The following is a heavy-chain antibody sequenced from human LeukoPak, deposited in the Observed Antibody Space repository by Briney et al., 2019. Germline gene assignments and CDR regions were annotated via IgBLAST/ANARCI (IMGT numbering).Heavy chain of an antibody. CDR2: INPNSGGT. CDR1: GYTFTGYY. J-gene: IGHJ4*02. D-gene: IGHD6-19*01. Sequence: ASVKVSCKASGYTFTGYYMHWVRQAPGQGLEWMGWINPNSGGTNYAQKFQGRVTMTRDTSISTAYMELSRLRSDDTAVYYCASFIAVAGLPLDYWGQGTLVTVSS. V-gene: IGHV1-2*02. CDR3: ASFIAVAGLPLDY.